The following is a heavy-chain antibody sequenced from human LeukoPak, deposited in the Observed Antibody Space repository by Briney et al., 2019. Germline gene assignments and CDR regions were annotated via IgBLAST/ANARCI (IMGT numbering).Heavy chain of an antibody. CDR1: GFTFSIYG. CDR3: AKIPYGDYVLDYYYYMDV. CDR2: IRYDGSKK. Sequence: GGSLRLSCAASGFTFSIYGMHWVRQAPGKGLEWVAFIRYDGSKKFYADSVKGRFTISRDNSKNTLYLQMYSLRAEDTAVYYCAKIPYGDYVLDYYYYMDVWGKGTTVTISS. J-gene: IGHJ6*03. V-gene: IGHV3-30*02. D-gene: IGHD4-17*01.